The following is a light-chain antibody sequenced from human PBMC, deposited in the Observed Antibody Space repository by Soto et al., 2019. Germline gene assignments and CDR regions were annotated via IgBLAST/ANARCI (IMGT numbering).Light chain of an antibody. CDR3: QQYNKWPPYT. CDR1: QSISSN. V-gene: IGKV3-15*01. CDR2: GAS. J-gene: IGKJ2*01. Sequence: EIVMTQSPANLSVSPGERATLSCRASQSISSNLAWYQQKPGQGPRLLIYGASTRATGIPARFSGSGSGTAFTLTISSLQSEDFAVYYCQQYNKWPPYTFGQGTKLEIK.